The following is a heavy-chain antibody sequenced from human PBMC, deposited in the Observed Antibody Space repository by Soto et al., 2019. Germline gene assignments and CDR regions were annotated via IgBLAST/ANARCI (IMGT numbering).Heavy chain of an antibody. V-gene: IGHV4-39*01. Sequence: SETLSLTCSVSGDSISKTTSYWGWIRQPPGKGLEWIGTIYHSGSTYYNPSLMSRVTLSTDKSKNQFSLKLNSVTAADTAVYYCARRVGTCSGTSCNGWFDPWGQGTLVTVPQ. CDR3: ARRVGTCSGTSCNGWFDP. D-gene: IGHD2-2*01. CDR1: GDSISKTTSY. J-gene: IGHJ5*02. CDR2: IYHSGST.